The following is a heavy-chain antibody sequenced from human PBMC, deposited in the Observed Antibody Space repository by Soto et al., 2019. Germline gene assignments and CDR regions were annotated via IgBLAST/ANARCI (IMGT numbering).Heavy chain of an antibody. J-gene: IGHJ6*02. CDR3: ARRSAPNYYYYYGMDV. V-gene: IGHV4-31*03. CDR2: IYYSGST. CDR1: GGSISSGGYY. Sequence: QVQLQESGPGLVKPSQTLSLTCTVSGGSISSGGYYWSWIRQHPGKGLEWIGYIYYSGSTYYNPSLKSRVTISVDTSKNQFSLKLSSVTAADTAVYYCARRSAPNYYYYYGMDVWGQGTTVTVSS. D-gene: IGHD3-10*01.